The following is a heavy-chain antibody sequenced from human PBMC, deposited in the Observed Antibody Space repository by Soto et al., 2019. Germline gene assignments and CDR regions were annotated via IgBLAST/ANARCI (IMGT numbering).Heavy chain of an antibody. Sequence: PVGSLRLSCAPSGFSFSNAWMIWVRQAPGKGLEWVGRSKSKTDVGTTDYAAAVKGRFTISRDDSKNTLYLQMNSLKTEDTAVYYCTTDQVAVAGTILNYYYYGMDVWGQGTTVTVSS. J-gene: IGHJ6*02. CDR3: TTDQVAVAGTILNYYYYGMDV. CDR2: SKSKTDVGTT. D-gene: IGHD6-19*01. V-gene: IGHV3-15*01. CDR1: GFSFSNAW.